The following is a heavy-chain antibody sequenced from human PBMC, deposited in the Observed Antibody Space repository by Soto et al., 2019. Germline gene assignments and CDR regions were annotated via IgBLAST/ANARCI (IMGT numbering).Heavy chain of an antibody. CDR1: GGSINSGDYY. J-gene: IGHJ4*02. CDR3: ARDSSPVGGNSVY. CDR2: IYYSGTT. Sequence: QVQLQESGPGLVRPSQTLSLTCTVSGGSINSGDYYWSWIRQPPGKGLEWIGYIYYSGTTYYNPSLKSRVSISLDTSKNQFSLKLSSVTGADTAVYYCARDSSPVGGNSVYWGRGTLVTVSS. V-gene: IGHV4-30-4*01. D-gene: IGHD2-21*02.